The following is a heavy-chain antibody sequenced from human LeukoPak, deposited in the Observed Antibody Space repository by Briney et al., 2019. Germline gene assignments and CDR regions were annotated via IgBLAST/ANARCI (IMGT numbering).Heavy chain of an antibody. D-gene: IGHD1-26*01. J-gene: IGHJ4*02. Sequence: SETLSLTCTVSGGSISSYYWSWIRQPPGKGLEWIGYIYYSGSTNYNPSLKSRVTISVDTSKNQLSLKLSSVTAADTAVYYCASWERGYFDYWGQGTLVTVSS. V-gene: IGHV4-59*01. CDR3: ASWERGYFDY. CDR2: IYYSGST. CDR1: GGSISSYY.